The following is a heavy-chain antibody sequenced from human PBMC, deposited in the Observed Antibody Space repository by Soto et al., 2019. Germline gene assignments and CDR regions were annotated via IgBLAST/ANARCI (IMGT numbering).Heavy chain of an antibody. D-gene: IGHD2-2*01. J-gene: IGHJ6*02. Sequence: GGSLRLSCAASGFTFSSYAMSWFRQAPGKGLEWVSAISGSGGSTYYADSVKGRFTISRDNSKNTLYLQMNSLRAEDTAVYYCAKVGRAYCSSTSCYRPTTDYYYGMDVCGQGTTVTVSS. CDR2: ISGSGGST. CDR1: GFTFSSYA. V-gene: IGHV3-23*01. CDR3: AKVGRAYCSSTSCYRPTTDYYYGMDV.